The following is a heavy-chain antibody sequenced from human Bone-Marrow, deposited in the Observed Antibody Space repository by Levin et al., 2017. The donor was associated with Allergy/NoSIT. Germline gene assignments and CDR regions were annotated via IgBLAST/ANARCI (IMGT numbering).Heavy chain of an antibody. CDR3: ARDQRDIVATSGGMDV. Sequence: GGSLRLSCAASGFTFSSYSMNWVRQAPGKGLEWVSSISSSSSYIYYADSVKGRFTISRDNAKNSLYLQMNSLRAEDTAVYYCARDQRDIVATSGGMDVWGKGTTVTVSS. J-gene: IGHJ6*04. CDR2: ISSSSSYI. V-gene: IGHV3-21*01. D-gene: IGHD5-12*01. CDR1: GFTFSSYS.